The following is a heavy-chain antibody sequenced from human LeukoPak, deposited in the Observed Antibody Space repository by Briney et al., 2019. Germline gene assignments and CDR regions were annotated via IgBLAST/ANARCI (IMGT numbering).Heavy chain of an antibody. CDR1: GFSFSTDW. J-gene: IGHJ4*02. V-gene: IGHV3-7*01. Sequence: PGGSLRLSCAASGFSFSTDWVGWVRQAPGKGLEWVANIKHDGSVRHYVDSVKGRFTISRDNAKNSLYLQMNSLRVEDTALYYCVRSQYSSSSWGQGTLVAVSS. CDR3: VRSQYSSSS. CDR2: IKHDGSVR. D-gene: IGHD6-13*01.